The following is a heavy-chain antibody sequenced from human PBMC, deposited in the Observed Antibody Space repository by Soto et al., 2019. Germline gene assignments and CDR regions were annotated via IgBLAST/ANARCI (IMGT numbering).Heavy chain of an antibody. V-gene: IGHV5-51*01. CDR2: IYSGDSDT. J-gene: IGHJ4*02. D-gene: IGHD2-21*02. Sequence: PGESLKISCKGSGYTFTSYWIGWVRQMPGKGLEWMGIIYSGDSDTRYSPSFQGQVTISADKSINTAYLQWSSLKASDTAMYYCARSPCGNVCYSVAPFDYWGQGTLVTVSS. CDR3: ARSPCGNVCYSVAPFDY. CDR1: GYTFTSYW.